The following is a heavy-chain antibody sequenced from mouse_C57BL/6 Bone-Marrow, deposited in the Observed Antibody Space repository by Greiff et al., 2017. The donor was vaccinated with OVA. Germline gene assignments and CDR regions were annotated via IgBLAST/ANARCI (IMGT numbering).Heavy chain of an antibody. J-gene: IGHJ2*01. CDR3: VRQGYYYGSSPHFDY. D-gene: IGHD1-1*01. Sequence: EVKLVESGGGLVQPKGSLKLSCAASGFSFNTYAMNWVRQAPGKGLEWVARIRSKSNNYATYYADSVKDRFTISRDDSESMLYLQMNNLKTEDTAMYYCVRQGYYYGSSPHFDYWGQGTTLTVSS. CDR1: GFSFNTYA. CDR2: IRSKSNNYAT. V-gene: IGHV10-1*01.